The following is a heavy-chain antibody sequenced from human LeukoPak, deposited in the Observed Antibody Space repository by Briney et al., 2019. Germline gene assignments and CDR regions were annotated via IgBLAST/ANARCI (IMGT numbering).Heavy chain of an antibody. CDR2: ISYDGSNK. CDR1: GFTFSSYA. J-gene: IGHJ4*02. D-gene: IGHD2-21*02. Sequence: GGSLRPSCAASGFTFSSYAMHWVRQAPGKGLEWVAVISYDGSNKYYADSVKGRFTISRDNSKNTLYLQMNSLRAEDTAVYYCARGEVTAILDYWGQGTLVTVSS. V-gene: IGHV3-30*04. CDR3: ARGEVTAILDY.